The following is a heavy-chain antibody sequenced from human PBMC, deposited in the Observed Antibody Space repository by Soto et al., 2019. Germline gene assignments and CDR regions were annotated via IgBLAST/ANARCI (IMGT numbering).Heavy chain of an antibody. CDR1: GYTFTSYG. V-gene: IGHV1-18*01. J-gene: IGHJ4*02. CDR2: ISAYNGNT. Sequence: QVQLVQSGAEVKKPGASVKVSCKASGYTFTSYGISWVRQAPGQGLEWMGGISAYNGNTNYAQKLQGRVTMTPDTSTSTAYMELRSLRSDDTAVYYCARERYSSSWYPSSYCDYWGQGTLVTVSS. CDR3: ARERYSSSWYPSSYCDY. D-gene: IGHD6-13*01.